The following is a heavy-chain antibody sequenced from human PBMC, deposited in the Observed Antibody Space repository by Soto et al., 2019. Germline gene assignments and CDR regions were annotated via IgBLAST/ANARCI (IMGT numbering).Heavy chain of an antibody. V-gene: IGHV4-59*01. CDR2: IYYTGST. CDR3: ARGSGASGTYHYYFDY. CDR1: GGSLSSYL. D-gene: IGHD3-10*01. Sequence: ASGTLSPTCTVSGGSLSSYLWSGIRQPPGKGLEWIGYIYYTGSTNYNPSLKSRVTISLDASKNQFSLKLSSVTAADTAAYYCARGSGASGTYHYYFDYWGPGTLVTVSS. J-gene: IGHJ4*02.